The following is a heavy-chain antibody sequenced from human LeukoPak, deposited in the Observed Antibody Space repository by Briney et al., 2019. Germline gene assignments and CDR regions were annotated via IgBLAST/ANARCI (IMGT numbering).Heavy chain of an antibody. V-gene: IGHV1-69*01. Sequence: ASVKVSCKASGGTFSSYAISWVRQAPGQGLEWMGGITPIFGTANYAQKFQGRVTITADESTSTAYMELSSLRSEDTAVYYCTYLDYYDSSGYLYWGQGTLVTVSS. CDR1: GGTFSSYA. D-gene: IGHD3-22*01. CDR3: TYLDYYDSSGYLY. J-gene: IGHJ4*02. CDR2: ITPIFGTA.